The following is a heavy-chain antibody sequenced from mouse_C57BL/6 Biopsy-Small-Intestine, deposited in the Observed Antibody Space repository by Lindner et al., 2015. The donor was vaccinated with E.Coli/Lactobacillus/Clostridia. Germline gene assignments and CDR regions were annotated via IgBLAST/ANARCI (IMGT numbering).Heavy chain of an antibody. J-gene: IGHJ1*03. V-gene: IGHV1-4*01. CDR1: GYTFTTYT. CDR2: INPTSGYT. CDR3: TRFHYFGTNYGWYFDV. Sequence: VQRAGVWGWNWQGPGASVKMSCRASGYTFTTYTMHWVKQRPGQGLEWIGYINPTSGYTDYNQNFKDKATLTADDSSSTAYMQLSSLTSEDSAVYYCTRFHYFGTNYGWYFDVWGTGTTVTVSS. D-gene: IGHD1-1*01.